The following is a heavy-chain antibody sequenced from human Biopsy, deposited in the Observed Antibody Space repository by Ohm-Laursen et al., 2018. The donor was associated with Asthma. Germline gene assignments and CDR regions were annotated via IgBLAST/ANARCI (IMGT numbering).Heavy chain of an antibody. Sequence: SLRLSCTASGFSFSNFGMHWVRQAPGKGLEWVAAISFDGSNEDYADSVKGRFTISRDNSKNTLFLEMNSLTAEDTAVYYCAREGVAGTHIEDWGQGTLVTVSS. V-gene: IGHV3-30*03. CDR3: AREGVAGTHIED. CDR2: ISFDGSNE. CDR1: GFSFSNFG. D-gene: IGHD6-19*01. J-gene: IGHJ4*02.